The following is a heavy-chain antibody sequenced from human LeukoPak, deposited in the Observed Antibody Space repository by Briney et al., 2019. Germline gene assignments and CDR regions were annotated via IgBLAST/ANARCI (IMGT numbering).Heavy chain of an antibody. V-gene: IGHV3-30*18. CDR1: GFTFSSYG. CDR2: ISYDGSNK. CDR3: AKDRGDCSGGSCYGFDY. Sequence: PGGSLRLSCAASGFTFSSYGMHWVRQAPGKGLEWVAVISYDGSNKYYADSVKGRFTISRDNSKNTLYLQMNSLRAEDTAVYYCAKDRGDCSGGSCYGFDYWGQGTLVTVS. D-gene: IGHD2-15*01. J-gene: IGHJ4*02.